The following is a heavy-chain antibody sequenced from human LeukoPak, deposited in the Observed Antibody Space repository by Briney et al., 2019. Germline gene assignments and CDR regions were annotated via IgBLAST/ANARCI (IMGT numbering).Heavy chain of an antibody. D-gene: IGHD5-12*01. CDR3: ARQPSRNLRLLNY. J-gene: IGHJ4*02. CDR2: INPNRGGT. V-gene: IGHV1-2*06. Sequence: APVKVSCKASGYTFTGYYMHWVRQAPGQGLEWMGRINPNRGGTNYAQKFQGRVTMTRDTSISTAYMERSRLRSDDTAVYYCARQPSRNLRLLNYWGQGTLVTVSS. CDR1: GYTFTGYY.